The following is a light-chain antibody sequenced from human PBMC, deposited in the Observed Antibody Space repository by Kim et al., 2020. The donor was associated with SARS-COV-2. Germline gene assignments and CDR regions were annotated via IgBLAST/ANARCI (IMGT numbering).Light chain of an antibody. Sequence: QSALTQPASVSGSPGQSITISCTGTSSDVGGYNYVSWYQQHPGKAPKLMIYDVSNRPSGISNRFSGSKSGNTASLTISWLQAEDEADYYCSSYTSSSTVAFGGGTQLTVL. V-gene: IGLV2-14*03. CDR3: SSYTSSSTVA. J-gene: IGLJ2*01. CDR1: SSDVGGYNY. CDR2: DVS.